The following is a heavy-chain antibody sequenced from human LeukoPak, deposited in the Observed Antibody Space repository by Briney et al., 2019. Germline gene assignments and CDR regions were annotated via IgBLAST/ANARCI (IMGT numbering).Heavy chain of an antibody. CDR2: INHSGST. CDR1: GGSFSGYY. D-gene: IGHD6-13*01. CDR3: VRGGSSSWPYYYYYMDV. J-gene: IGHJ6*03. Sequence: SETLSLTCAVYGGSFSGYYWSWIRQPPGKGLEWIGEINHSGSTNYNPSLKSRVTISVDTSKDQFSLRLSSVTAADTAVYYCVRGGSSSWPYYYYYMDVWGKGTTVTVSS. V-gene: IGHV4-34*01.